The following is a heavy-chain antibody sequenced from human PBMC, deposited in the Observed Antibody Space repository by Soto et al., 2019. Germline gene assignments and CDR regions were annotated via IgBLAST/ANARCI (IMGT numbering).Heavy chain of an antibody. CDR3: ASSYYDSSGYYLVFDY. V-gene: IGHV1-69*13. D-gene: IGHD3-22*01. CDR1: GGTFSSYA. Sequence: ASVKVSCKASGGTFSSYAISWVRQAPGQGLEWMGGIIPIFGTANYAQKFQGRVTIIADESTSTAYMELSSLRSEDTTVYYCASSYYDSSGYYLVFDYWGQGTLVTVSS. J-gene: IGHJ4*02. CDR2: IIPIFGTA.